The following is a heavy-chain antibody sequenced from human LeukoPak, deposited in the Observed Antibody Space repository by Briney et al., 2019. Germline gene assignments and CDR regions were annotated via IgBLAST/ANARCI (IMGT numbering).Heavy chain of an antibody. CDR2: IKQDGSEK. CDR3: AGLGSLYYGDSAFDY. J-gene: IGHJ4*02. V-gene: IGHV3-7*01. D-gene: IGHD4-17*01. Sequence: GGSLRLSCAASGFTFSSYWMSWVRQAPGKGLEWVANIKQDGSEKYYVDSVKGRFTISRDNAKNSLYLQMNSLRAEDTAVYYCAGLGSLYYGDSAFDYWGQGTLVTVSS. CDR1: GFTFSSYW.